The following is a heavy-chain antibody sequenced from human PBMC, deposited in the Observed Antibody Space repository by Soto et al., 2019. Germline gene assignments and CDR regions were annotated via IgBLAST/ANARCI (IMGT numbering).Heavy chain of an antibody. V-gene: IGHV3-23*01. D-gene: IGHD2-15*01. CDR2: VSIGGST. Sequence: DVPLLESGGGLVQPEGSLRLSCAASGFTFSSYAMGWVRQGPGKGLEWVAVVSIGGSTHYADSVRGRFTISRDNSKNMLSLQMNSLTAEDTAVYFCAKRRGAGGHFDYWGQGALVTVSS. CDR1: GFTFSSYA. J-gene: IGHJ4*02. CDR3: AKRRGAGGHFDY.